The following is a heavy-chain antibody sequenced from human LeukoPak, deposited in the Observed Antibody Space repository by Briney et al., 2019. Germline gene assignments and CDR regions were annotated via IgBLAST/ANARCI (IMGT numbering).Heavy chain of an antibody. Sequence: ASVKVSCKASGGTFSSYAISWVRQAPGQGLEWMGGIVPIFGTANYAQKFQGRVTITTDESTSTAYMELSSLRSEDTAVYYCARKSRALWAGFDYWGQGTLVTVSS. J-gene: IGHJ4*02. V-gene: IGHV1-69*05. CDR3: ARKSRALWAGFDY. CDR1: GGTFSSYA. CDR2: IVPIFGTA. D-gene: IGHD3-10*02.